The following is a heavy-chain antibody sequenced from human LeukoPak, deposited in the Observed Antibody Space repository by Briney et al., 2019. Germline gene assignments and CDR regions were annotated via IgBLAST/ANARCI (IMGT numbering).Heavy chain of an antibody. CDR3: AREDSSSWYRNWFDP. CDR2: IYTSGST. V-gene: IGHV4-4*07. Sequence: SETLSLTCTVSGGSISSYYWSWIRQPAGKGLEWIGRIYTSGSTNYNPSLKSRVTISADTSKNQFSLKLSSVTAADTAVYYCAREDSSSWYRNWFDPWGQGTLVTVSS. J-gene: IGHJ5*02. D-gene: IGHD6-13*01. CDR1: GGSISSYY.